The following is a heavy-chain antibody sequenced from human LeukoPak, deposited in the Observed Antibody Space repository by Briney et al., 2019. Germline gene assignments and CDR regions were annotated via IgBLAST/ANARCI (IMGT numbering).Heavy chain of an antibody. CDR2: ISAYNGNT. CDR1: GYTFTSYG. D-gene: IGHD5-18*01. J-gene: IGHJ4*02. V-gene: IGHV1-18*01. CDR3: ARLIWIQLWRREDY. Sequence: ASVTVSCKASGYTFTSYGISWVRQAPGQGLEWMGWISAYNGNTNYAQKLQGRVTMTTDTSTSTAYMELRSLRSDDTAVYYCARLIWIQLWRREDYWGQGTLVTVSS.